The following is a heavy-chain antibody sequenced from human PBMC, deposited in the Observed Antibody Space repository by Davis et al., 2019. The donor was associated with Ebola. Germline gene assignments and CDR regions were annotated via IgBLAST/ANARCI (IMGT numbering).Heavy chain of an antibody. CDR2: INPNSGDT. V-gene: IGHV1-8*03. J-gene: IGHJ6*02. D-gene: IGHD3-3*01. CDR3: ARTSYDSWSGYSPYFGLDV. Sequence: ASVKVSCKASGYSFTGYYMHWVRQAPGQGLEWMGWINPNSGDTGYAQKFQGRVTITRNTSIDTAYMELSSLRSEDTAVYYCARTSYDSWSGYSPYFGLDVWGQGTTVTVSS. CDR1: GYSFTGYY.